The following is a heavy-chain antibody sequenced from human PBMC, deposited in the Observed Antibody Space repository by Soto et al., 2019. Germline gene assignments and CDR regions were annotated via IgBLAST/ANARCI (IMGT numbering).Heavy chain of an antibody. V-gene: IGHV1-2*02. Sequence: EASVKVSCKASGYTFTGYYIHWVREAPGQGHEWMGWINPQTGGTSYAQKFQGRVTLSRDTSINTAYLELSRLTFDDAAVYFCARERYQVILDGMDVWGQGTTVTVSS. J-gene: IGHJ6*02. CDR3: ARERYQVILDGMDV. CDR1: GYTFTGYY. D-gene: IGHD2-2*01. CDR2: INPQTGGT.